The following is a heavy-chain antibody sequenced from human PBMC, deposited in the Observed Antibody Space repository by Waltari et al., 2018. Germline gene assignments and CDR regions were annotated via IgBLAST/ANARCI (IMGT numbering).Heavy chain of an antibody. CDR3: ARGIYYDSSAGDAFDI. D-gene: IGHD3-22*01. J-gene: IGHJ3*02. CDR2: INHSVST. V-gene: IGHV4-34*01. CDR1: GGSFSGYY. Sequence: QVQLQQWGAGLLKPSETLSLTCAVYGGSFSGYYWSWIRQPPGKGLEWIGEINHSVSTNYNPSLKSRVTISVDTSKNQFSLKLSSVTAADTAVYYCARGIYYDSSAGDAFDIWGQGTMVTVSS.